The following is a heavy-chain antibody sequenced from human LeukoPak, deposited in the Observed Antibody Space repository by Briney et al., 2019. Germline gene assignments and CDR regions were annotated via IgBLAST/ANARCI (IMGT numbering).Heavy chain of an antibody. V-gene: IGHV1-8*01. J-gene: IGHJ6*02. CDR2: MNPNSGNT. CDR3: ARVGESGYYHLYYYYYGMDA. D-gene: IGHD3-3*01. CDR1: GYTFTSYD. Sequence: ASVKVSCKASGYTFTSYDINWVRQATGQGLEWMGWMNPNSGNTGYAQKFQGRVTMTRNTSISTAYMELSSLRSEDTAVYYCARVGESGYYHLYYYYYGMDAWGQGTTVTVSS.